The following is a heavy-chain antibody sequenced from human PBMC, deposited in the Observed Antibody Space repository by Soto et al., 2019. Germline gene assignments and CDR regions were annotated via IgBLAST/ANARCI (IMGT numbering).Heavy chain of an antibody. V-gene: IGHV3-30*18. D-gene: IGHD1-7*01. CDR1: GFTFSIND. CDR3: AKDHQTYNWDYLFDS. J-gene: IGHJ4*02. CDR2: ISNDGNNK. Sequence: QVQLVESGGGVVQPGRSLRLSCAASGFTFSINDMHWVRQAPGRGLEWVAVISNDGNNKYYADSVKGRFTLSRDNSENMVDLQIDSLRVEDTAVYYYAKDHQTYNWDYLFDSWGPGTLVTVSS.